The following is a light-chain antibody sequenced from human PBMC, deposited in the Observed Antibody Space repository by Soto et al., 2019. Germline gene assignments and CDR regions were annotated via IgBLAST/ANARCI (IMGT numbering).Light chain of an antibody. Sequence: EIVMTQSPATLSVSPGERATLSCRASQSVSSNLAWYQQKPGQAPRLLIYGASTRATGIPARFSGSGFGTEFTLTISSLQSEDFAVYYCQQYGGTPWTFGQGTKVDI. J-gene: IGKJ1*01. CDR3: QQYGGTPWT. V-gene: IGKV3-15*01. CDR2: GAS. CDR1: QSVSSN.